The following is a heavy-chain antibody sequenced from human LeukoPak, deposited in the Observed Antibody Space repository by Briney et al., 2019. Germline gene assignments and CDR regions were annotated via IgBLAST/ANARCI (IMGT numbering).Heavy chain of an antibody. Sequence: GGSLRLSRAASGFTFSSYAMSWVRQAPGKGLEWVSAISGSGGSTYYADSVKGRFTISRDNSKNTLYLQMNSLRAEDTAVYYCAKVKAGDSSGYYYRYYYGMDVWGQGTTVTVSS. CDR1: GFTFSSYA. D-gene: IGHD3-22*01. CDR3: AKVKAGDSSGYYYRYYYGMDV. CDR2: ISGSGGST. J-gene: IGHJ6*02. V-gene: IGHV3-23*01.